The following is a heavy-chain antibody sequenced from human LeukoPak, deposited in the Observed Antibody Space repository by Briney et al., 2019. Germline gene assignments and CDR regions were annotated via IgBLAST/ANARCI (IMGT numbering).Heavy chain of an antibody. CDR3: ARVTRALYYYYMDV. CDR2: ISSSGSTI. J-gene: IGHJ6*03. V-gene: IGHV3-11*04. D-gene: IGHD3-3*01. Sequence: PGGSLRLSCAASGFTFSDYYMSWIRQAPGKGLEWASYISSSGSTIYYADSVKGRFTISRDNAKNSLYLQMNSLRAEDTAVYYCARVTRALYYYYMDVWGKGTTVTVSS. CDR1: GFTFSDYY.